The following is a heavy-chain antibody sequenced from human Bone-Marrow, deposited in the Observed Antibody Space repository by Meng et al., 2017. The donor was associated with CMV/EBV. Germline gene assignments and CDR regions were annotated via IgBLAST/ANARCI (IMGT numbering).Heavy chain of an antibody. CDR1: ISTYKYY. Sequence: ISTYKYYWGWIRQPPGKGLEWIGSMYYSGSTYNNPSLKSRVTMSADRSKNQFSLNLNSVTAADTAVYYCAREGEGDSSGYSRGYFDFWGQGVLVTVSS. CDR2: MYYSGST. D-gene: IGHD3-22*01. V-gene: IGHV4-39*07. CDR3: AREGEGDSSGYSRGYFDF. J-gene: IGHJ4*02.